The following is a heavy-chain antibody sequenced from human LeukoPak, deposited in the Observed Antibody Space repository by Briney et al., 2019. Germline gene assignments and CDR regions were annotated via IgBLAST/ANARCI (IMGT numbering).Heavy chain of an antibody. Sequence: GASVRVSCKASGYKFISHYLQWVRQAPGLGPEGMGWMHGGNGNTRYAEKFEGRVTMTRDTSTGTAYMDLSTLTSDDTAVYYCAREGSYCVGGECYSFDFWGQGTLVTVSS. CDR2: MHGGNGNT. CDR1: GYKFISHY. CDR3: AREGSYCVGGECYSFDF. V-gene: IGHV1-2*02. J-gene: IGHJ4*02. D-gene: IGHD2-8*02.